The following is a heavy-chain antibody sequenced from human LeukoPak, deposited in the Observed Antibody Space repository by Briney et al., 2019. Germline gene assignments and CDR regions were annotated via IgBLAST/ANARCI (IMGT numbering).Heavy chain of an antibody. J-gene: IGHJ3*02. Sequence: PGGSLRLSCAASGFTFSSYSMNWVRQTPGKGLVWVSSISATSSYIYYADSARGRFTISRDNAKNSLYLQMNSLRAEDTAVYYCARDKTEQWLVLEAFDIWGQGTVVTVSS. CDR2: ISATSSYI. CDR3: ARDKTEQWLVLEAFDI. CDR1: GFTFSSYS. D-gene: IGHD6-19*01. V-gene: IGHV3-21*01.